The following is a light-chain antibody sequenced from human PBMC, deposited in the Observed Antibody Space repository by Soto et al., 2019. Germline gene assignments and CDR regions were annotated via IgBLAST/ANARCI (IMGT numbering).Light chain of an antibody. CDR1: QSVSSTC. CDR2: GAS. V-gene: IGKV3-20*01. CDR3: QQSGGSMYT. Sequence: ESGLRQSPGTVSLSPGERATLSCRASQSVSSTCLAWYQQKPGQAPRLLIYGASSRATGIPDRFSGSGSGTDFTLTISRLEPEDFAVYYCQQSGGSMYTFGQGTKLEFK. J-gene: IGKJ2*01.